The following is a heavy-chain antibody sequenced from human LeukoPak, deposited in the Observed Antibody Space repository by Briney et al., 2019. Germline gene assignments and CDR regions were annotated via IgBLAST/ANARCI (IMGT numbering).Heavy chain of an antibody. CDR3: ARDRGTVASNWFDP. D-gene: IGHD3-10*01. Sequence: SQTLSLTCTVSGGSISSGGYYWSWIRQHPGKGLEWIGYIYYSGSTYYNPSLKSRVTISVDTSKNQFSLKLSSVTAADTAVYYCARDRGTVASNWFDPWGQGTLVAVSS. CDR2: IYYSGST. CDR1: GGSISSGGYY. V-gene: IGHV4-31*03. J-gene: IGHJ5*02.